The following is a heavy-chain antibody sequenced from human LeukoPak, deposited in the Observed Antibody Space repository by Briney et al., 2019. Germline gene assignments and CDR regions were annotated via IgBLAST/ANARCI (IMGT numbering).Heavy chain of an antibody. CDR3: ARDSASGYYEA. CDR2: MHTSGST. D-gene: IGHD3-16*01. J-gene: IGHJ5*02. CDR1: GGSIRSYY. Sequence: PSETLSLTCTVSGGSIRSYYWNWIRQPAGKGLEWIGRMHTSGSTNYNHSLKSRLTMSVDTSKNQFSLKMRSVTAADTAVYYCARDSASGYYEAWGQGTLVTVSS. V-gene: IGHV4-4*07.